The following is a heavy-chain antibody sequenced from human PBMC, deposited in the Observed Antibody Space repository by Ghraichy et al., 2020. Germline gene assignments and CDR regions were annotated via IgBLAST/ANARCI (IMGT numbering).Heavy chain of an antibody. CDR3: ATLSRTGTPPHDY. J-gene: IGHJ4*02. CDR2: IYYSGTT. CDR1: GGSIDSPGYY. Sequence: SETLSLTCTVSGGSIDSPGYYWTWIRQYPGKDLEWIGHIYYSGTTSYNPSLRGRMTISIDTSKDQFSLSLISVTAADSAVYFCATLSRTGTPPHDYWGRGTLVTVA. V-gene: IGHV4-31*03. D-gene: IGHD1-7*01.